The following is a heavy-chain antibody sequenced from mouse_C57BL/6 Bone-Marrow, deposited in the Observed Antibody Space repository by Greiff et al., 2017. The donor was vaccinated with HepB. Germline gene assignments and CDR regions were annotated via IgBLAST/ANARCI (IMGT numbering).Heavy chain of an antibody. V-gene: IGHV2-4*01. CDR1: GFSLTSYG. D-gene: IGHD1-1*02. J-gene: IGHJ1*03. Sequence: QVQLKQSGPGLVQPSQSLSITCTVSGFSLTSYGVHWVRQPPGKGLEWLGVIWSGGSTDYNAAFISRLSISKDNSKSQVFFKMNSLQADDTAIYYWAKEGRNYPWYFDVWGTGTTVTVSS. CDR2: IWSGGST. CDR3: AKEGRNYPWYFDV.